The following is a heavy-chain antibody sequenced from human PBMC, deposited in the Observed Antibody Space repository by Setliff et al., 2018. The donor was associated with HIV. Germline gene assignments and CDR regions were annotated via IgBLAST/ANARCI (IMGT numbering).Heavy chain of an antibody. CDR2: IYNSAST. D-gene: IGHD2-21*02. CDR1: GDSISTDY. CDR3: ATQGLTVPIPGGYFQH. J-gene: IGHJ1*01. Sequence: PSETLSLTCTVSGDSISTDYWTWIRQPPGKGLEWIGYIYNSASTYYNPSLKSRVTISFDTSKNQFSLILTSVTAADTAVYYCATQGLTVPIPGGYFQHWGPGILVTVSS. V-gene: IGHV4-4*09.